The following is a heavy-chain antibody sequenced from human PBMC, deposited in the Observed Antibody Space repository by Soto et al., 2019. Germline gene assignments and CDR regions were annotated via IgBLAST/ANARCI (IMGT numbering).Heavy chain of an antibody. V-gene: IGHV4-59*01. D-gene: IGHD3-3*01. CDR2: IYYSGST. J-gene: IGHJ5*02. CDR3: ASGGVLRFVGLLEPARWFAP. CDR1: GGSSVGYD. Sequence: SEILCLPCTVAGGSSVGYDGSWILQPPGKGLEWIGYIYYSGSTNYNPSLKSRVTISVDTSKNQFSLKLSSVAAADTAVYYCASGGVLRFVGLLEPARWFAPWVKRTLVTVSP.